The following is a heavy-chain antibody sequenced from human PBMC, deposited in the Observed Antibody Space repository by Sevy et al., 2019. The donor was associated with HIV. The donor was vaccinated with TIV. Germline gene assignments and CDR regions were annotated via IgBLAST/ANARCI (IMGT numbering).Heavy chain of an antibody. CDR1: AFTFSSYG. V-gene: IGHV3-33*01. Sequence: GGSLRLSCAASAFTFSSYGMHWVRQAPGKGLEWVAVIWNDGSNKYYADSVKGRFTISRDNSKNTLYLQMNSLRAEDTAVYYCARDGDTAVGYYFDYWGQGTLVTVSS. CDR2: IWNDGSNK. D-gene: IGHD5-18*01. J-gene: IGHJ4*02. CDR3: ARDGDTAVGYYFDY.